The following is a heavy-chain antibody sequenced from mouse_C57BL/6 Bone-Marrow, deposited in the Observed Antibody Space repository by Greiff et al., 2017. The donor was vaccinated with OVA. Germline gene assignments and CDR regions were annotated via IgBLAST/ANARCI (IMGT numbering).Heavy chain of an antibody. D-gene: IGHD4-1*01. CDR3: ARGWDGYYFDY. Sequence: EVQLQQSGAELVKPGASVKLSCTASGFNIKDYYMHWVKQRTEQGLEWIGRIDPEDGETKYAPNFQGKATITADTTSNTAYLQLSSLASEDTAVYYCARGWDGYYFDYWGQGTTLTVSS. CDR1: GFNIKDYY. V-gene: IGHV14-2*01. J-gene: IGHJ2*01. CDR2: IDPEDGET.